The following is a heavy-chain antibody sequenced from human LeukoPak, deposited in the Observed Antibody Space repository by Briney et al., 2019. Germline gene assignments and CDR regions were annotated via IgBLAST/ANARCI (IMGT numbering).Heavy chain of an antibody. V-gene: IGHV3-23*01. CDR2: ISGSGGST. CDR3: AKDLRRGIQLWLDY. D-gene: IGHD5-18*01. CDR1: GFTFSSYA. J-gene: IGHJ4*02. Sequence: PGGSLRLSCAASGFTFSSYAMSWVRQAPGKGLEWVSAISGSGGSTYYADSVKGRFTISRDNSKNTLYLQMNSLRAEDTAVYYCAKDLRRGIQLWLDYWGQGTLDTVSS.